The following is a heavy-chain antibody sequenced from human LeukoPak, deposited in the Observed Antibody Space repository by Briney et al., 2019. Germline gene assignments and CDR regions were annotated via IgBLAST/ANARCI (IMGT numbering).Heavy chain of an antibody. Sequence: GGSLRLSCAASGFIFSSYAMSWVRQAPGKGLEWVSVISASGGTTYYADSVKGRFTISRDNSKNTLYLQMNSPRAEDTAVYYCAKTITGSYFRLDYWGQGTLVTVSS. CDR1: GFIFSSYA. CDR3: AKTITGSYFRLDY. V-gene: IGHV3-23*01. D-gene: IGHD3-10*01. CDR2: ISASGGTT. J-gene: IGHJ4*02.